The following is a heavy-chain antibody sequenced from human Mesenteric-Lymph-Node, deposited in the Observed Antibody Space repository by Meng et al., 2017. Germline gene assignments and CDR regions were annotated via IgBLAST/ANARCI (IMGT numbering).Heavy chain of an antibody. J-gene: IGHJ4*02. CDR3: VSQGMTSYSWGY. V-gene: IGHV4-4*02. CDR1: SGSISSSNW. Sequence: VQLQESGPGLVKPSGHLSLTCAVSSGSISSSNWWSWVRQPPGKGLEWIGEISQSGTTYYNPSLKSRVTITGDWSKNQFSLKLNSVTAADTALYYCVSQGMTSYSWGYWGQGTLVTVSS. D-gene: IGHD3-9*01. CDR2: ISQSGTT.